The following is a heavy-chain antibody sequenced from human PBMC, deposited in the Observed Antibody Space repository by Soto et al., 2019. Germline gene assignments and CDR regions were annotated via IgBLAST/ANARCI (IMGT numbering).Heavy chain of an antibody. CDR2: INHSGST. D-gene: IGHD1-26*01. CDR1: GGSFSGYY. V-gene: IGHV4-34*01. Sequence: PSETLSLTCAVYGGSFSGYYWSWIRQPPGKGLEWIGEINHSGSTNYNPSLKSRVTISVDTSKNQFSLKLSSVTAADTAVYYCARASVGSWYFDLWGRGTLVTVSS. CDR3: ARASVGSWYFDL. J-gene: IGHJ2*01.